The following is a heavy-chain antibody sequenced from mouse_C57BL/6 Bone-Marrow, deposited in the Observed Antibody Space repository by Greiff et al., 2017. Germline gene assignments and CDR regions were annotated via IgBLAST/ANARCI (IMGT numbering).Heavy chain of an antibody. Sequence: QVQLQQPGAELVMPGASVKLSCKASGYTFTSYWMHWVKQRPGQGLEWIGEIDPSDSYTNYNPKFQGKSTLTVDNSSSTAYMQLSSLTSADAAVYYCAREIDYCGGSPPWFAYWGQGTLVTVSA. CDR3: AREIDYCGGSPPWFAY. D-gene: IGHD1-1*02. CDR1: GYTFTSYW. V-gene: IGHV1-69*01. J-gene: IGHJ3*01. CDR2: IDPSDSYT.